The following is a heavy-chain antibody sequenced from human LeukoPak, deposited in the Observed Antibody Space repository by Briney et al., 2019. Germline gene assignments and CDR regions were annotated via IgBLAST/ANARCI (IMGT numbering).Heavy chain of an antibody. Sequence: GSLRLSCAASGFTFSSYDMHWVRQATGKGLEWVSAIGTAGDTYYPGSVKGRFNISRENAKNSLYLQMNSLRAGDTAVYYCARVAYYYGSGSTYYFDYWGQGTLVTVSS. CDR3: ARVAYYYGSGSTYYFDY. CDR1: GFTFSSYD. D-gene: IGHD3-10*01. V-gene: IGHV3-13*01. J-gene: IGHJ4*02. CDR2: IGTAGDT.